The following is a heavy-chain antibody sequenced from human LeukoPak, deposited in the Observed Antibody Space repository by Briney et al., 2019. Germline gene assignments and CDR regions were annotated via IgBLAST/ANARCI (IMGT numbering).Heavy chain of an antibody. CDR3: ARDPQEGSGSSIDY. CDR1: GGSISSGSYS. D-gene: IGHD3-10*01. Sequence: SETLSLTCAVSGGSISSGSYSWGWIRQPPGKGLEWIGYFFYTGNTYYNASLKSRVTISVDTSKNQFSLKLSSVTAADTAVYYCARDPQEGSGSSIDYWGQGTLVTVSS. J-gene: IGHJ4*02. CDR2: FFYTGNT. V-gene: IGHV4-30-4*07.